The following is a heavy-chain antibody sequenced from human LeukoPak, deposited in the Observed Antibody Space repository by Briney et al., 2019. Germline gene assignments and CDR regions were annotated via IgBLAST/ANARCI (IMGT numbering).Heavy chain of an antibody. J-gene: IGHJ6*02. CDR1: GYTFTSYG. CDR3: ASSIAVAALDLYYYGMDV. V-gene: IGHV1-18*01. Sequence: GASVKVSCKASGYTFTSYGISWVRQAPGQGLEWMGWISAYNGNTNYAQKLQGRVTMTTDTSTSTAYMELRSLRSDDTAVYYCASSIAVAALDLYYYGMDVWGQGTTVTVSS. CDR2: ISAYNGNT. D-gene: IGHD6-19*01.